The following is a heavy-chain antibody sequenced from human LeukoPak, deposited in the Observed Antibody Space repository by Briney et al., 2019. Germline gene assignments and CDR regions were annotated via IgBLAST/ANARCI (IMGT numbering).Heavy chain of an antibody. CDR3: ARDLPDWVATWSYYYYGMDV. J-gene: IGHJ6*02. V-gene: IGHV3-7*01. CDR1: GGSISSSSYY. D-gene: IGHD5-12*01. Sequence: PSETLSLTCTVSGGSISSSSYYWGWVRQAPGKGLEWVANIKQDGSEKYYVDSVKGRFTISRDNAKNSLYLQMNSLRAEDTAVYYCARDLPDWVATWSYYYYGMDVWGQGTTVTVSS. CDR2: IKQDGSEK.